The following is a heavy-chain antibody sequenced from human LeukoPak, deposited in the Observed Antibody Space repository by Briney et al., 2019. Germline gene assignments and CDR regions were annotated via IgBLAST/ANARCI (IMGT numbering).Heavy chain of an antibody. CDR2: IFHSGSN. CDR1: GDSISGSNW. D-gene: IGHD3-10*01. J-gene: IGHJ4*02. Sequence: SSETLSLTCAVSGDSISGSNWWSWVRHPPGKGLEWIGEIFHSGSNNYNPSLESRVTMSVDKSKNQFSLKLISVTAEDTAVYYCARALVRGVYDYWGQGTLVTVSS. V-gene: IGHV4-4*02. CDR3: ARALVRGVYDY.